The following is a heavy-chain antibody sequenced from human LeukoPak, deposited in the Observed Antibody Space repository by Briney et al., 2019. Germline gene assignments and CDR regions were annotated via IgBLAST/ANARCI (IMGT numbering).Heavy chain of an antibody. J-gene: IGHJ4*02. CDR2: VNHNSGDT. V-gene: IGHV1-2*02. D-gene: IGHD3-10*01. CDR1: GYTFNGYY. Sequence: GASVKVSCKASGYTFNGYYMHWLRQAPGRGLEWMGWVNHNSGDTSYAQKFQGRVTLTRDTSISTAYMDLNSLRADDTAVYYCARGAGEFGEFDFDYWGQGALVTVAS. CDR3: ARGAGEFGEFDFDY.